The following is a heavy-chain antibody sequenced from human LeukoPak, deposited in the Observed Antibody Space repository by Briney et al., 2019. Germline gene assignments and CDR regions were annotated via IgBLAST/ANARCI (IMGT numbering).Heavy chain of an antibody. CDR1: GFTFSDFY. CDR3: ARGYCSSTSCYAFGDY. Sequence: PGGSLRLSCAASGFTFSDFYMTWIRQAPGKGLEWVSYSSNGGSTIYYADSVKGRFTISRDNAKNSLYLQMNSLRAEGTAVYYCARGYCSSTSCYAFGDYWGQGTLVTVSS. J-gene: IGHJ4*02. CDR2: SSNGGSTI. V-gene: IGHV3-11*01. D-gene: IGHD2-2*01.